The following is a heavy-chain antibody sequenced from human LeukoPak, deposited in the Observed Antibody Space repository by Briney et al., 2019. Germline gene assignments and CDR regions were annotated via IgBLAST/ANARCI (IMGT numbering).Heavy chain of an antibody. Sequence: GGSLRLSCAASGFTFSSYGMHWVRQAPGKGLEWVAVISYDGSNKYYADSVKGRFTISRDNSKNTLYLQMNSLRAEDTAVYYYAKDDTAIEYWGQGTLVTVSS. V-gene: IGHV3-30*18. D-gene: IGHD5-18*01. J-gene: IGHJ4*02. CDR1: GFTFSSYG. CDR3: AKDDTAIEY. CDR2: ISYDGSNK.